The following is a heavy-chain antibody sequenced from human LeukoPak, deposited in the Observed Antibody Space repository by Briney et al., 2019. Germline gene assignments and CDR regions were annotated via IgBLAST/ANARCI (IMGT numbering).Heavy chain of an antibody. CDR3: ARHGKYCDSSGYYSAFDY. CDR1: GGSISSYY. Sequence: SETLSLTCTVSGGSISSYYWSWIRQPPGKGLEWIGYIYTSGSANYNPSLKSRVTISVDTSKNQFSLKLSSVTAADTAVYYSARHGKYCDSSGYYSAFDYWGQGTLVTVSS. J-gene: IGHJ4*02. CDR2: IYTSGSA. V-gene: IGHV4-4*09. D-gene: IGHD3-22*01.